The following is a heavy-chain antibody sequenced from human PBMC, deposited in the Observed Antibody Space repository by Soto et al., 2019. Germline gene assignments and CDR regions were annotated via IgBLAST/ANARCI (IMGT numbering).Heavy chain of an antibody. CDR1: GDSVFSNTAA. D-gene: IGHD1-26*01. CDR2: TYYRSKWYN. Sequence: SQTLSLTCAISGDSVFSNTAAWNWIRQSPSRGLEWLGRTYYRSKWYNDYAVTVKSRIAINPDTSKNQFSLHLNSVTPDDTALYDCVKDVGFDCDHWGQGTQVTVAS. J-gene: IGHJ4*02. V-gene: IGHV6-1*01. CDR3: VKDVGFDCDH.